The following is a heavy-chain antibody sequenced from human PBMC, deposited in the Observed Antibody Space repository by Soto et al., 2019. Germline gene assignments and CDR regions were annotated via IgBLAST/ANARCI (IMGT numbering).Heavy chain of an antibody. CDR3: TRYGIAAADY. CDR1: GFTFSSYW. D-gene: IGHD6-13*01. CDR2: IKGDGSIT. V-gene: IGHV3-74*01. J-gene: IGHJ4*02. Sequence: LRLSCAASGFTFSSYWMIWVRQAPGKGPVWVSRIKGDGSITTYADSVKGRFSISRDNAKNTLYLEMNSLRAEDTAVYYCTRYGIAAADYWGQGTLVTVSS.